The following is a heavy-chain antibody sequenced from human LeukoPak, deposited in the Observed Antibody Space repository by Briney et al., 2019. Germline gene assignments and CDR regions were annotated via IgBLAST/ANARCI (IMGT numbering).Heavy chain of an antibody. CDR2: ISSSSSYI. Sequence: GGSLRLSCAASGFTFSSYSMNWVRQAPGKGLEWVSSISSSSSYIYYAESVKGRFTISRDNAKNSLYLQMNSLRAEDTAVYYCARQIAAARFDYWGQGTLVTVSS. CDR1: GFTFSSYS. CDR3: ARQIAAARFDY. D-gene: IGHD6-13*01. J-gene: IGHJ4*02. V-gene: IGHV3-21*01.